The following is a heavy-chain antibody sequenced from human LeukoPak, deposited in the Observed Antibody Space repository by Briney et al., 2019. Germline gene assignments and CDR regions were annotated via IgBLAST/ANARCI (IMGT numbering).Heavy chain of an antibody. CDR1: GFTFSNYW. CDR2: IKQDGSEK. Sequence: GGSLRLSCAASGFTFSNYWMSWVRQAPGKGLEWVANIKQDGSEKYYVNSVKGRFTISRDNAKNSLYLQMNSLRAEDTAVYYCARRVAAAGGVNYWGQGTLVTVSS. V-gene: IGHV3-7*01. CDR3: ARRVAAAGGVNY. J-gene: IGHJ4*02. D-gene: IGHD6-13*01.